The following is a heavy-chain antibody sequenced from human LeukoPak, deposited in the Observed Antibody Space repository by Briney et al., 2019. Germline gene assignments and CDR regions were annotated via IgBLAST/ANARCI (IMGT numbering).Heavy chain of an antibody. CDR3: ARDSRGYYDSSGYFDH. D-gene: IGHD3-22*01. CDR2: IYYSGTT. Sequence: PSETLSLTCTVSGDSVSSDSYYWSWIRQPPGKGLEWIGYIYYSGTTKQNPSLKSRVTLSVDTSKNQLYLKLNSVTAADTAVYYCARDSRGYYDSSGYFDHWGQGTLVTVSS. V-gene: IGHV4-61*01. CDR1: GDSVSSDSYY. J-gene: IGHJ4*02.